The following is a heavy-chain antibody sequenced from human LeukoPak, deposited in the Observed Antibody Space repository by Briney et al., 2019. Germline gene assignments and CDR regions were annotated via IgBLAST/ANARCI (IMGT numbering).Heavy chain of an antibody. Sequence: GGTLRLSCAASGFTFSRYGMSWVRQAPGKGLEWVSAISGSGGRTYYADSVKGRFTISRDNSKNTLYLQMNSLRAEDTAVYNCAKGDFYGSGRDYYYYMDVWGKGATVTISS. CDR1: GFTFSRYG. V-gene: IGHV3-23*01. CDR2: ISGSGGRT. J-gene: IGHJ6*03. CDR3: AKGDFYGSGRDYYYYMDV. D-gene: IGHD3-10*01.